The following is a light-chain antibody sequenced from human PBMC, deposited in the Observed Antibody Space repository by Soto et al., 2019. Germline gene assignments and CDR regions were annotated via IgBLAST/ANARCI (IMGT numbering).Light chain of an antibody. Sequence: EMVMTQSPATLSVSPGERATLSCRASQSVASSHLAWYRQKPGQTPRLLIYDASSRATGIPDRISGSGSGTDFTLTISRLEPEDFAVYYCQQYGSAPFTFGPGTKVDIK. J-gene: IGKJ3*01. V-gene: IGKV3-20*01. CDR2: DAS. CDR1: QSVASSH. CDR3: QQYGSAPFT.